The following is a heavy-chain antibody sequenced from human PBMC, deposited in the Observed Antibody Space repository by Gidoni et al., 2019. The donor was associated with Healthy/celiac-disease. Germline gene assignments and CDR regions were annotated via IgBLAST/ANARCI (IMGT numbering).Heavy chain of an antibody. CDR2: ISSSSSYI. V-gene: IGHV3-21*01. Sequence: EVQLVESGGGLVKPGGSLRLSCAAAGFTFSSSSMNWVRQAPGKGLEWVSSISSSSSYIYYADSVKGRFTISRDNAKNSLYLQMNSLRAEDTAVYYCARDDACSGGSCYYYYGMDVWGQGTTVTVSS. J-gene: IGHJ6*02. D-gene: IGHD2-15*01. CDR3: ARDDACSGGSCYYYYGMDV. CDR1: GFTFSSSS.